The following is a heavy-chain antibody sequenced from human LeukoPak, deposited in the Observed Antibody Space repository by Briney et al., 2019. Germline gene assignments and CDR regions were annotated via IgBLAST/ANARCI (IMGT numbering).Heavy chain of an antibody. CDR1: GGSISSYY. J-gene: IGHJ2*01. Sequence: TSSETLSLTCTVSGGSISSYYWSWIRQPPGKGLEWIGYIYYSGSTNYNPSLKSRVTISVDTSKGQFSLKLSSVTAADTAVYYCARPQHYYYDSSGFPPMYFDLWGRGTLVTVSS. CDR2: IYYSGST. CDR3: ARPQHYYYDSSGFPPMYFDL. V-gene: IGHV4-59*01. D-gene: IGHD3-22*01.